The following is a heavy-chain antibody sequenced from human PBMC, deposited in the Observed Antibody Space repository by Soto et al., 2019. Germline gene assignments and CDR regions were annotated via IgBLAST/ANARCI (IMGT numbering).Heavy chain of an antibody. CDR3: ARDSTTVTTWAYFDY. D-gene: IGHD4-4*01. J-gene: IGHJ4*02. Sequence: QVQLQQWGAGLLKPSETLSLTCAVYGGSFRGYYWILIRQPPGKGLEWIWQINHSGTTNYNPSLTRRVTISVDTSKNLSSLKLSSVTAATTSVYYCARDSTTVTTWAYFDYWGKGTLVIVSS. CDR2: INHSGTT. CDR1: GGSFRGYY. V-gene: IGHV4-34*01.